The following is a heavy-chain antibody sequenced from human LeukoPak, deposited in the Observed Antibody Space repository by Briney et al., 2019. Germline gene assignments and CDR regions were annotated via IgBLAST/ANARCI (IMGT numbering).Heavy chain of an antibody. J-gene: IGHJ4*02. D-gene: IGHD5-18*01. CDR3: AKGSVDTAMATDY. CDR1: RFTLYDYA. CDR2: ISRDGYST. Sequence: QPGGSLRLSXASSRFTLYDYAMHWVGQAPGKGLEWLSLISRDGYSTYYADSVKGRFTISRDNSKNSLYLQMNSLRTEDTALYYCAKGSVDTAMATDYWGQGTLVTVSS. V-gene: IGHV3-43*02.